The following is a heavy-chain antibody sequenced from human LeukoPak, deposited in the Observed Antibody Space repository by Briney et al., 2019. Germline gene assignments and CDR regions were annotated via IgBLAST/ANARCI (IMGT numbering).Heavy chain of an antibody. J-gene: IGHJ6*02. CDR3: ARARSSYYYAMDV. Sequence: GGSLRLPCAASGFSFSSYAMSWVRQAPGKGLEWVSAITGSGGDTYNADSVKGRFTISRDNSKNTLYLQMNSLRAEDTAVYYCARARSSYYYAMDVWGQGTTVTVSS. CDR2: ITGSGGDT. V-gene: IGHV3-23*01. CDR1: GFSFSSYA.